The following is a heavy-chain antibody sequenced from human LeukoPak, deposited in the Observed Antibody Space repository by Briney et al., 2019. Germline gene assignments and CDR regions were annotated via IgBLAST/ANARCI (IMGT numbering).Heavy chain of an antibody. CDR2: INTDGSGT. CDR1: AFTFSSYW. CDR3: AKDEGSSGCKN. J-gene: IGHJ4*02. Sequence: GGSLRLSCAASAFTFSSYWMHWVRQAPGKGLVWVSRINTDGSGTTYADSVKGRFTISRDNSKNTLYLQMNSLRAEDTAVYYCAKDEGSSGCKNWGQGTLVTVSS. D-gene: IGHD3-22*01. V-gene: IGHV3-74*01.